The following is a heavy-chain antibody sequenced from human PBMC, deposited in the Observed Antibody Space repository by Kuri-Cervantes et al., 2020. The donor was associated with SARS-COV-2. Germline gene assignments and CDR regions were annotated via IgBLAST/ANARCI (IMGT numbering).Heavy chain of an antibody. V-gene: IGHV5-10-1*01. D-gene: IGHD1-14*01. J-gene: IGHJ4*02. Sequence: GESLKISCKGSGFSFTSYFISWVRQMPGKGLEWMGRIDPSDSYTNYSPSFQGHVTFSADKSINTAYLQWSGLRASDTAIYYCAIFFIPEVVDYWGPGTLVTVSS. CDR2: IDPSDSYT. CDR3: AIFFIPEVVDY. CDR1: GFSFTSYF.